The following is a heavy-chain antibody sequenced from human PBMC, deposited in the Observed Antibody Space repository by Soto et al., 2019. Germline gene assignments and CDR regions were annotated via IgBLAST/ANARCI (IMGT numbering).Heavy chain of an antibody. J-gene: IGHJ4*02. CDR2: ISAYNGNT. Sequence: QVQLVQSGAEVKKPGASVKVSCKASGYTFSSDAITWVRQAPGQGREWVGWISAYNGNTNYAQKFEDRLFLTTDTPTSTAYMELMSLRSDDTATYYCARLNAYGYFEYFDYWGQGTLVTVSS. D-gene: IGHD4-17*01. V-gene: IGHV1-18*01. CDR3: ARLNAYGYFEYFDY. CDR1: GYTFSSDA.